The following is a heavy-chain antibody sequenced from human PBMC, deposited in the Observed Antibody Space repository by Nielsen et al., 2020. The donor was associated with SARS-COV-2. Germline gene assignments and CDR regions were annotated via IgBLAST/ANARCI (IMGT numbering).Heavy chain of an antibody. CDR2: IKSKTDGGTT. Sequence: ESLKISCAASGFTFSNAWMSWVRQAPGKGLEWVGRIKSKTDGGTTDYAAPVKGRFTISRDDSKNTLYLQMNSLKTEDTAVYYCTTDSSGWWNYYMDVWGKGTTVTVSS. CDR1: GFTFSNAW. V-gene: IGHV3-15*01. J-gene: IGHJ6*03. D-gene: IGHD6-19*01. CDR3: TTDSSGWWNYYMDV.